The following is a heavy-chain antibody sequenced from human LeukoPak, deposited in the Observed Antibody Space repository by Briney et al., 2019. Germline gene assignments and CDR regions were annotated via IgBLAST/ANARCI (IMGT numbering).Heavy chain of an antibody. CDR2: ISSSSSYI. V-gene: IGHV3-21*01. J-gene: IGHJ4*02. D-gene: IGHD6-13*01. CDR3: ARDGIAAAGTPLDY. CDR1: GLTFSSYS. Sequence: PGGSLRLSCAASGLTFSSYSMNWVRQAPGKGLEWVSSISSSSSYIYYADSVKGRFTISRDNAKNSLYLQMNGLRAEDTAVYYCARDGIAAAGTPLDYWGQGTLVTVSS.